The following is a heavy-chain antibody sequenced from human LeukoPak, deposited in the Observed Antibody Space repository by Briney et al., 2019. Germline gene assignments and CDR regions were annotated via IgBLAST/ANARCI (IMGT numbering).Heavy chain of an antibody. CDR2: INSDGSST. CDR1: GFTFSSYW. J-gene: IGHJ4*02. D-gene: IGHD3-3*01. Sequence: GECLRLSCAASGFTFSSYWMHWVHQAPGKGLVWVSRINSDGSSTSYADSVKDRFTISRDNAKNTLYRQMNSLRAEDTAVYYCPRERGDFWSGYYTSLGYWGQGTLVTVSS. V-gene: IGHV3-74*01. CDR3: PRERGDFWSGYYTSLGY.